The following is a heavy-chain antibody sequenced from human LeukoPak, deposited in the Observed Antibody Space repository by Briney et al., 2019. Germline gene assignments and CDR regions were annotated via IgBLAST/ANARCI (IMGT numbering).Heavy chain of an antibody. CDR2: ISGSGGST. CDR3: ARGRHYYDSSDYYYEGDGFDI. J-gene: IGHJ3*02. D-gene: IGHD3-22*01. CDR1: GFTFSSYA. V-gene: IGHV3-23*01. Sequence: GGSLRLSCAASGFTFSSYAMSWVRQAPGKGLEWVSAISGSGGSTYYADSVKGRFTISRDNSENTLYLQMNSLRAEDTAVYYCARGRHYYDSSDYYYEGDGFDIWGRGTMVTVSS.